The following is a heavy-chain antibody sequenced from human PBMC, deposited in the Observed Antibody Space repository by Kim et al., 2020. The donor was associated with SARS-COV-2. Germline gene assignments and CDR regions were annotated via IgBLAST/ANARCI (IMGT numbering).Heavy chain of an antibody. V-gene: IGHV3-43*01. CDR3: AKANLDTAMGPYYFDY. Sequence: YANGRCTISRDNSKNSLYLQMNRLRTEATALYYCAKANLDTAMGPYYFDYWGQGTLVTVSS. J-gene: IGHJ4*02. D-gene: IGHD5-18*01.